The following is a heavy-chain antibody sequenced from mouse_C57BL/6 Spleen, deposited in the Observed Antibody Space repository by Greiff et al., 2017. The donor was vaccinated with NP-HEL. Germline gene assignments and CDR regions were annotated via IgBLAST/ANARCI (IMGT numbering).Heavy chain of an antibody. V-gene: IGHV5-12*01. J-gene: IGHJ1*03. CDR2: ISNGGGST. Sequence: EVQGVESGGGLVQPGGSLKLSCAASGFTFSDYYMYWVRQTPEKRLEWVAYISNGGGSTYYPDTVKGRFTISRDNAKNTLYLQMSRLKSEDTAMYYCARHVPVYYYGSSYQYFDVWGTGTTVTVSS. D-gene: IGHD1-1*01. CDR1: GFTFSDYY. CDR3: ARHVPVYYYGSSYQYFDV.